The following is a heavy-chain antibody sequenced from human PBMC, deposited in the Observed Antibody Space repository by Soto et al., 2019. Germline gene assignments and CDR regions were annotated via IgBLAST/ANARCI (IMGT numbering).Heavy chain of an antibody. CDR3: ARDRTSSSLTRDY. CDR2: IIPIFGTG. CDR1: GGTFSSYA. J-gene: IGHJ4*02. Sequence: SVKVSCKASGGTFSSYAISWVRQAPGQGLEWMGGIIPIFGTGNYAQKFQGRVTITADESTSTAYMELSSLRSEDTAVYYCARDRTSSSLTRDYWGQGNLVTASS. V-gene: IGHV1-69*13. D-gene: IGHD6-13*01.